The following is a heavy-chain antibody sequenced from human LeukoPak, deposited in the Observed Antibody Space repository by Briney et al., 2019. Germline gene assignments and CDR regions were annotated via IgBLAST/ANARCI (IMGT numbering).Heavy chain of an antibody. Sequence: PGGSLRLSCAASGFTLSEYWMHWVRQAPGKGLEWVSAISGSGGSTYYADSVKGRFTISRGNSKNTLYLQMNSLRAEDTAVYYCAKDWGGKFDPWGQGTLVTVSS. D-gene: IGHD3-16*01. V-gene: IGHV3-23*01. CDR3: AKDWGGKFDP. CDR1: GFTLSEYW. J-gene: IGHJ5*02. CDR2: ISGSGGST.